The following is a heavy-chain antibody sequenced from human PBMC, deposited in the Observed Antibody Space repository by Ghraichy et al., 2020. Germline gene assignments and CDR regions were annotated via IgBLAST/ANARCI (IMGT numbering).Heavy chain of an antibody. Sequence: SETLSLTCTVSGGSISSSSDYWGWIHQPPGKGLEWIGTIYYSNGNTYYNPSLKSRVIISVDTSKNQFSLKLSSVAAVDTAVYYCARAWGMTTPGDYWGQGTLVTVSS. CDR1: GGSISSSSDY. D-gene: IGHD4-17*01. CDR3: ARAWGMTTPGDY. CDR2: IYYSNGNT. J-gene: IGHJ4*02. V-gene: IGHV4-39*01.